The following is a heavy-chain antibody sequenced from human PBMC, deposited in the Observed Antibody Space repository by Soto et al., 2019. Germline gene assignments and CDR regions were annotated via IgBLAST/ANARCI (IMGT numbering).Heavy chain of an antibody. CDR1: GFTFDYYA. J-gene: IGHJ6*02. CDR2: ISWNSGSI. V-gene: IGHV3-9*01. CDR3: AKEISNDILTGYYSSSGMDV. Sequence: GGSLRLSCAASGFTFDYYAMHWVRQAPGRGLEWVSGISWNSGSIGYADSVKGRFTISRDNAKNSLYLQMNSLRAEDTALYYCAKEISNDILTGYYSSSGMDVWGQGTTVTVSS. D-gene: IGHD3-9*01.